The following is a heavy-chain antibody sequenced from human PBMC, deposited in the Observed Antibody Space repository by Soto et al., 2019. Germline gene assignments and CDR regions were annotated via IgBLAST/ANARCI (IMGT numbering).Heavy chain of an antibody. CDR3: ARGVVEVPGYYYMDV. CDR2: IYSGGST. CDR1: GFTVSSNY. J-gene: IGHJ6*03. Sequence: GGSLRLSCAASGFTVSSNYMSWVRQAPGKGLEWVSVIYSGGSTYYADSVKGRFTISRHNSKNTLYLQMNSLRAEDTAVYYCARGVVEVPGYYYMDVWGKGTTVTVSS. D-gene: IGHD2-21*01. V-gene: IGHV3-53*04.